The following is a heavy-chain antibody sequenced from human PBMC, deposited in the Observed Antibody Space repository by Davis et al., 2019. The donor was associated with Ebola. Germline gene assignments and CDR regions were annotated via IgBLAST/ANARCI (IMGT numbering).Heavy chain of an antibody. CDR1: RFTFSSYA. CDR2: ISYDGSNK. D-gene: IGHD3-10*01. Sequence: GGSLRLSCAASRFTFSSYAMHWVRQAPGKGLEWVAVISYDGSNKYYADSVKGRFTISRDNSKNTLYLQMNSLRAEDTAVYYCAKVGILWFGELLYFDYYGMDVWGKGTTVTVSS. J-gene: IGHJ6*04. CDR3: AKVGILWFGELLYFDYYGMDV. V-gene: IGHV3-30-3*01.